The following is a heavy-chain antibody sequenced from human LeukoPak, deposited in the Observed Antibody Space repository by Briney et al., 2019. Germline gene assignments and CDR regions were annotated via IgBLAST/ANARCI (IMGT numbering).Heavy chain of an antibody. CDR1: GYTFTTYG. D-gene: IGHD1-26*01. CDR3: ARAGIVGATTVVDY. CDR2: INPYNGNT. V-gene: IGHV1-18*01. Sequence: ASVKVSCKASGYTFTTYGISWVRQAPGQGLECMGWINPYNGNTNYAQKLQGRVTMTTDTSTSTAYMELRSLRSDDTAVYYCARAGIVGATTVVDYWGQGTLVTVSS. J-gene: IGHJ4*02.